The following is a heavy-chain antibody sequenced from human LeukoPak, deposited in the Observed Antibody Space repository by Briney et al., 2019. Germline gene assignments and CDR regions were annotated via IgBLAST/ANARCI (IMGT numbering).Heavy chain of an antibody. V-gene: IGHV3-21*01. J-gene: IGHJ4*02. D-gene: IGHD3-9*01. CDR2: ISSSSSYI. Sequence: GGSLRLPCAASGFTFSSYSMNWVRQAPGKGLEWVSSISSSSSYIYYADSVKGRFTISRDNAKNSLYLQMNSLRAEDTAVYYCARDRYFDWPHAADYWGQGTLVTVSS. CDR1: GFTFSSYS. CDR3: ARDRYFDWPHAADY.